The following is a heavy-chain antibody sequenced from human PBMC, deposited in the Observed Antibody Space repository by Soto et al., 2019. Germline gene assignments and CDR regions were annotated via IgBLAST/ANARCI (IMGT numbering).Heavy chain of an antibody. D-gene: IGHD3-22*01. J-gene: IGHJ4*02. V-gene: IGHV4-39*07. CDR2: IYYSGGT. CDR1: GGSISSSSYY. Sequence: PSETLSLTCTVSGGSISSSSYYWGWIRQPPGKGLEWIGCIYYSGGTYYNPSLKSRVTISVDTSKNQFSLKLSSVTAADTAVYYCAREADYYDSSGYYSYYFDYWGQGTLVTSP. CDR3: AREADYYDSSGYYSYYFDY.